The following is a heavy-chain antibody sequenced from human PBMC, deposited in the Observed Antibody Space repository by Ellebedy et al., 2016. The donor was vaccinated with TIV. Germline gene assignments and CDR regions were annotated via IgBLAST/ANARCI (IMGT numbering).Heavy chain of an antibody. Sequence: GGSLRLSCAASGFTFESYTMTWVRQAPGMGLEWVSSMSSTSNNIYYTQSMKGRFTISRDNAKNSLYLQLSSLRVEDTAVYYCAREMVGEAFDYWGPGTLVTVSS. V-gene: IGHV3-21*01. J-gene: IGHJ4*02. D-gene: IGHD1-26*01. CDR2: MSSTSNNI. CDR3: AREMVGEAFDY. CDR1: GFTFESYT.